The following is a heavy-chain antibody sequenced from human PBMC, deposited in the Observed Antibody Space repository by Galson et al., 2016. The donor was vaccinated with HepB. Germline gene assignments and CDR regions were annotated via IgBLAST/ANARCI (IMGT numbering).Heavy chain of an antibody. CDR3: ARAPTGVEPNAFDI. J-gene: IGHJ3*02. V-gene: IGHV3-30*03. CDR2: MSYDGNKK. D-gene: IGHD1-26*01. Sequence: SLRLSCAASGFTFSNYGMHWVRQAPGKGLEWVAVMSYDGNKKYYADSAKGRFTISRDVSKNTLSLQMNSLRPEDTAVYYCARAPTGVEPNAFDIWGQGTMVTVSS. CDR1: GFTFSNYG.